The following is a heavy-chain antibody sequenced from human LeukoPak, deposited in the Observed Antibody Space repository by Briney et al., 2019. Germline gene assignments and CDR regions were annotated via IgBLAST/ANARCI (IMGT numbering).Heavy chain of an antibody. D-gene: IGHD6-19*01. CDR3: ARDRIGGQWLVRHYYYGMDV. CDR1: GDSVSSNSAA. J-gene: IGHJ6*02. V-gene: IGHV6-1*01. Sequence: SQTLSLTCAISGDSVSSNSAAWNWIRQSPSKGLKWLGRTYYRSKWYNDYAVSVKSRITINPDTSKNQFSLQLNSVTPEDTAVYYCARDRIGGQWLVRHYYYGMDVWGQGTTVTVSS. CDR2: TYYRSKWYN.